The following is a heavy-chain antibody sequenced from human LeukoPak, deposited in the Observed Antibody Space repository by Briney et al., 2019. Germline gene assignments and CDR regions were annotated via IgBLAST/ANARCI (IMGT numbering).Heavy chain of an antibody. CDR3: ARDKVATVDY. CDR1: GFTFSSYS. Sequence: SGGSLRLSCAASGFTFSSYSMNWVRQAPGKGLEWVAVIWYDGSNKYYADSVKGRFTISRDNSKNTLYLQMNSLRAEDTAVYYCARDKVATVDYWGQGTLVTVSS. V-gene: IGHV3-33*08. CDR2: IWYDGSNK. D-gene: IGHD5-12*01. J-gene: IGHJ4*02.